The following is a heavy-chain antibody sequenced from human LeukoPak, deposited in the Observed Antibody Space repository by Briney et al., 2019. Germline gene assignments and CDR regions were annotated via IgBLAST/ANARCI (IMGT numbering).Heavy chain of an antibody. V-gene: IGHV4-59*01. CDR3: ARGASRGSLYWFFDL. J-gene: IGHJ2*01. D-gene: IGHD2-2*01. Sequence: PSETLSLTCTVSGGSIGKFYWRWIRQPPGKRLEWIGYVDYTGTTNYNPSLQSRVTISVDTSMNRLSLNLRSISAADTAVYFCARGASRGSLYWFFDLWGRGTLLTVSS. CDR2: VDYTGTT. CDR1: GGSIGKFY.